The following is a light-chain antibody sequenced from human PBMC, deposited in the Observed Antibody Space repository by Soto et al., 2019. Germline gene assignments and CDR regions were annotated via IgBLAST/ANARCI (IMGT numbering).Light chain of an antibody. CDR2: AAS. Sequence: DIQMTQSPSSLSASVGDRVTITCRASQSISSYLNWYQQKPWKAPKLLIYAASSLQSGVPSRFICSGSGTDFTLTISSLQPEDFATYYGQQSYSTPRTFGQGTKVEIK. CDR3: QQSYSTPRT. J-gene: IGKJ1*01. V-gene: IGKV1-39*01. CDR1: QSISSY.